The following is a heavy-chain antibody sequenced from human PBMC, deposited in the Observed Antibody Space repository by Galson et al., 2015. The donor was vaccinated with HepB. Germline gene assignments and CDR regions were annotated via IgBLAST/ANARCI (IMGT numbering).Heavy chain of an antibody. J-gene: IGHJ3*02. CDR3: AATYYDILTGYHPPAFDI. CDR2: IVVGSGNT. V-gene: IGHV1-58*01. D-gene: IGHD3-9*01. CDR1: GFTFTSSA. Sequence: CKASGFTFTSSAVQWVRQARGQRLEWIGWIVVGSGNTNYAQKFQERVTITRDMSTSTAYMELSSLRSEDTAVYYCAATYYDILTGYHPPAFDIWGQGTMVTVSS.